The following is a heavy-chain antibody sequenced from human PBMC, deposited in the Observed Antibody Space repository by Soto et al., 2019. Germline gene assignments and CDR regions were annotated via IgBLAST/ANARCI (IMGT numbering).Heavy chain of an antibody. CDR2: IFYSGIT. D-gene: IGHD6-6*01. CDR1: GGPISGDYY. J-gene: IGHJ6*02. Sequence: SETLSLTCNVYGGPISGDYYWTWIRQPPGKGLEWIGYIFYSGITYYNLSIQSRVTISLDTSKNQLSLKLSSATAAYTAVYYCAISMYSTSAQLYYGMDVWGQGTTVTVSS. CDR3: AISMYSTSAQLYYGMDV. V-gene: IGHV4-30-4*01.